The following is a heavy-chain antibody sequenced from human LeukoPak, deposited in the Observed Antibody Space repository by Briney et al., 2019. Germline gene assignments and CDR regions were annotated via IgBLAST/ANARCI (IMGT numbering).Heavy chain of an antibody. CDR2: IYYSGST. CDR1: GDSISSTSYY. V-gene: IGHV4-39*01. D-gene: IGHD3-10*01. Sequence: SETLSLTCTVSGDSISSTSYYWGWIRQPPGKGLEWIGSIYYSGSTYYNPSLKSRVTISVDTSKNQFSLKLSSVTAADTAVYYCASFSEEVLVRGGQGTLVTVSS. J-gene: IGHJ4*02. CDR3: ASFSEEVLVR.